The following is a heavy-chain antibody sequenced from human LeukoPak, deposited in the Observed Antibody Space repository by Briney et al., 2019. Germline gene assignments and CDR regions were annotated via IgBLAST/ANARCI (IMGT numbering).Heavy chain of an antibody. J-gene: IGHJ4*02. CDR2: IYYSGST. V-gene: IGHV4-59*08. CDR1: GGSISSYY. Sequence: SETLSLTCTVSGGSISSYYWSWIRQPPGKGLEWIGYIYYSGSTNYNPSLKSRVTISVDTSKNQFSLKLSSVTAADTAVYYCARPVIVAGTNYFDYWGQGTLVTVSS. CDR3: ARPVIVAGTNYFDY. D-gene: IGHD6-19*01.